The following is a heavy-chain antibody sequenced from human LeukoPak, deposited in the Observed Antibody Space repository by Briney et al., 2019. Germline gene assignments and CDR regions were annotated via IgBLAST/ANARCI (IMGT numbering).Heavy chain of an antibody. CDR1: GFTFRSYA. J-gene: IGHJ4*02. V-gene: IGHV3-23*01. CDR3: AKTARDVLTGYGNPTDY. D-gene: IGHD3-9*01. Sequence: SGGSLRLSCAVAGFTFRSYAMSWVRQAPGKGLEWVSDINCSGGGTYYADSVKDRYTISRDNTKNTLYVQMHGLRADDTAVYYCAKTARDVLTGYGNPTDYWGQGALVTVSS. CDR2: INCSGGGT.